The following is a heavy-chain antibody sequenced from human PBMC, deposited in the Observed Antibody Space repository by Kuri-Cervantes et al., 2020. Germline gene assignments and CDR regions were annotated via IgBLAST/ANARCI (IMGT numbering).Heavy chain of an antibody. D-gene: IGHD6-19*01. CDR1: GGSISSYY. CDR2: IYYSGST. J-gene: IGHJ3*02. V-gene: IGHV4-59*08. Sequence: SETLSLTCTVSGGSISSYYWSWIRQPPGKGLEWIGYIYYSGSTNYNPSLKSRVTISVDTSKNQFSLKLSSVTAADTAVYYCASPKSSGWYKWDAFDIWGQGTMVTVSS. CDR3: ASPKSSGWYKWDAFDI.